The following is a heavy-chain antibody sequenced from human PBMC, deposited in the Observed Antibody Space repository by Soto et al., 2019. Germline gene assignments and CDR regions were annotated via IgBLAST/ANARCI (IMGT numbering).Heavy chain of an antibody. CDR1: GFTFSSYA. Sequence: EVQLLESGGGLVQPGGSLRLSCAASGFTFSSYAMSWVRQAPGKGLEWVSAISGSGGSTYYADSVKGRFTISRDNSKNTLYLQMNSLRAEDTAVYYCAKDSLLGYCSSTSCSNDAFDIWGQGTMVTVSS. J-gene: IGHJ3*02. V-gene: IGHV3-23*01. D-gene: IGHD2-2*01. CDR3: AKDSLLGYCSSTSCSNDAFDI. CDR2: ISGSGGST.